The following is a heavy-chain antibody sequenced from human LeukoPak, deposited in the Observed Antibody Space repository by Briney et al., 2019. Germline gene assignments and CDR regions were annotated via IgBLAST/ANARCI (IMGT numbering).Heavy chain of an antibody. Sequence: GGSLRLSCAASGFTFSSYAMSWVRQAPGKGLEWVSAISGIGGSTYYADSVKSRFTISRDNSKNTLYLQMNSLRAEDTAVYYCARRRDYFDYWGQGTLVTVSS. CDR3: ARRRDYFDY. V-gene: IGHV3-23*01. CDR2: ISGIGGST. J-gene: IGHJ4*02. CDR1: GFTFSSYA.